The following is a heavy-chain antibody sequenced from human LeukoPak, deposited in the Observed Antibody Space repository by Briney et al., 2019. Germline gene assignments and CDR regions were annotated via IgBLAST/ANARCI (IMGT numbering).Heavy chain of an antibody. Sequence: GASVKLSLSSSGGTFSINAIRLVRQPPGQGLEWMGGIIPIFGTANYAQKFQGRVTITADESTSTAYMELSSLRSEDTAVYYCARGGAFRDIYAAVTYWGQGTLVTVSS. V-gene: IGHV1-69*13. J-gene: IGHJ4*02. CDR2: IIPIFGTA. D-gene: IGHD6-13*01. CDR1: GGTFSINA. CDR3: ARGGAFRDIYAAVTY.